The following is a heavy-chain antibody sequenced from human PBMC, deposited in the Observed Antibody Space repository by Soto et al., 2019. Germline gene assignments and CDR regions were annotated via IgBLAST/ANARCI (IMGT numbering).Heavy chain of an antibody. CDR2: IYSGGST. V-gene: IGHV3-66*01. J-gene: IGHJ6*02. CDR3: ARSQLNYYGSGSRYYYYYYYGMDV. D-gene: IGHD3-10*01. CDR1: AFTGSRNY. Sequence: GGSLRLSRAASAFTGSRNYMSWVRPAPGEVLEWVTVIYSGGSTYYADSGKGRFTISRDNSKDTLYLQMNSLRSEDTAVYYCARSQLNYYGSGSRYYYYYYYGMDVWGQGTTVTVS.